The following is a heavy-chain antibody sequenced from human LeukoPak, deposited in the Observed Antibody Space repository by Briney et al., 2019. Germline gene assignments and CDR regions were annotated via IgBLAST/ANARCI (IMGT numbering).Heavy chain of an antibody. CDR2: INHSGST. V-gene: IGHV4-34*01. Sequence: SETLSLTCAVYGGSFSGYYWSWIRQPPGKGLEWIGEINHSGSTNYNPSLKSRVTISVDTSKNQFSLKLSSVTAADTAVYYCARHSQLWYKYYFDYWGQGTLVTVSS. CDR1: GGSFSGYY. J-gene: IGHJ4*02. CDR3: ARHSQLWYKYYFDY. D-gene: IGHD5-18*01.